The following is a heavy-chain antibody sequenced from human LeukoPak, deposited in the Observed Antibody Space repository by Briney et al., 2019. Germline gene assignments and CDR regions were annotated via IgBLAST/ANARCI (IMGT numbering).Heavy chain of an antibody. V-gene: IGHV3-7*01. D-gene: IGHD5-18*01. CDR2: IKQDGSEK. CDR1: GFTFSSYW. CDR3: ARDVGEFGYSYGRFDY. J-gene: IGHJ4*02. Sequence: QPGGSLRLSCAASGFTFSSYWMSWVRQAPGKGLEWVANIKQDGSEKYYVDSVKGRFTISRDNAKNSLYLQMNSLRAEDTAVYYCARDVGEFGYSYGRFDYWGQGTLVTVSS.